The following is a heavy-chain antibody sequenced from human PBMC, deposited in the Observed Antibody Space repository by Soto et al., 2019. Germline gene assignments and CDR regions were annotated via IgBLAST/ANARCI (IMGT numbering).Heavy chain of an antibody. V-gene: IGHV4-34*01. J-gene: IGHJ2*01. CDR1: GGSFSGYY. D-gene: IGHD1-26*01. CDR3: VRAPRIGATNTRYWYFDR. Sequence: QVQLQQWGAGLLKPSETLSLTCAVYGGSFSGYYWNWIRQPPGKGLEWIGEINHSGSTNYNPSLKGRDTISVDTSTNQFSLRLSSVTAADTAVYLCVRAPRIGATNTRYWYFDRWGRGTLVTVSS. CDR2: INHSGST.